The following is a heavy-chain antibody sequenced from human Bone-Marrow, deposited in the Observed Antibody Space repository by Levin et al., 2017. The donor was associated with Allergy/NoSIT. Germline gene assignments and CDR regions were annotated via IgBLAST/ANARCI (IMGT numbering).Heavy chain of an antibody. CDR3: ARADSAYDPTPYSGAYYSYYFDY. V-gene: IGHV4-30-4*01. D-gene: IGHD1-26*01. J-gene: IGHJ4*02. CDR2: IYYGGYT. CDR1: GGSISGGDYY. Sequence: SETLSLTCTVSGGSISGGDYYWSWIRQPPGKGLEWIGYIYYGGYTHSNPSLKSRVTISIDTSKNQFSLKLSSVTAADTAGDYCARADSAYDPTPYSGAYYSYYFDYWGQGTLVTVSS.